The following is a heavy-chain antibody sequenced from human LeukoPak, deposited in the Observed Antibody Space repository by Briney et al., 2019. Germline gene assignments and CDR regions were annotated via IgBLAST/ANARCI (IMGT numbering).Heavy chain of an antibody. D-gene: IGHD3-22*01. V-gene: IGHV3-21*01. Sequence: GGSLRLSCAASGFTVSSNYMSWVRQAPGKGLEWVSSISSSSSYIYYADSVKGRFTISRDNAKNSLYLQMNSLRAEDTAVYYCATDSSGYYYLDYWGQGTLVTVSS. CDR1: GFTVSSNY. CDR3: ATDSSGYYYLDY. CDR2: ISSSSSYI. J-gene: IGHJ4*02.